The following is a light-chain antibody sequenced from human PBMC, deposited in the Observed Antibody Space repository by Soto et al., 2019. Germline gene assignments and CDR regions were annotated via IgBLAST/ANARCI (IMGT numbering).Light chain of an antibody. CDR2: DNN. CDR3: QSSDSSLLHVV. CDR1: SSNIGAGFD. Sequence: QLVLTQPPSVSGAPGQGVTISCTGSSSNIGAGFDVHWYQQLRGTAPKLLIYDNNNRPSGVPDRFSGSKSGTSASLAITGLQAEDEADYYCQSSDSSLLHVVFGGGTKLTVL. V-gene: IGLV1-40*01. J-gene: IGLJ2*01.